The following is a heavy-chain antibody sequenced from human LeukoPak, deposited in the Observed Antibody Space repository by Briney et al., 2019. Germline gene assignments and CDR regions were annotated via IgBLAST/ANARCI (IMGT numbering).Heavy chain of an antibody. J-gene: IGHJ4*02. Sequence: PGGSLRLSCAASGFTFSSYAVHWVRQAPGKGLEWVAVISNDGTKKYYADSVKGRFTISRDDSKNTVYLQMNSLRAEDTAIYHCARGFGGWNFDYWGQGTLVTVSS. CDR1: GFTFSSYA. CDR3: ARGFGGWNFDY. CDR2: ISNDGTKK. V-gene: IGHV3-30*04. D-gene: IGHD6-19*01.